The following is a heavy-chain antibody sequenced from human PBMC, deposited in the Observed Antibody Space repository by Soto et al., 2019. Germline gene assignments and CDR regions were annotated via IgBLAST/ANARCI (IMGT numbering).Heavy chain of an antibody. CDR3: ARRGYYDFWSGYDYYYYGMDV. CDR2: INPNSGGT. V-gene: IGHV1-2*02. D-gene: IGHD3-3*01. Sequence: ASVKVSCKASGYTFTGYYMHWVRQAPGQGLEWMGWINPNSGGTNYAQKFQGRVTMTRDTSISTAYMELSRLRSDDTAVYYCARRGYYDFWSGYDYYYYGMDVWGQGTTVTVPS. CDR1: GYTFTGYY. J-gene: IGHJ6*02.